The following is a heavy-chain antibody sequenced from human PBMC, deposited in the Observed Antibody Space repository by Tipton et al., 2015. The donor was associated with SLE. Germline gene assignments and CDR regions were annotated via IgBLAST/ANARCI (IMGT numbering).Heavy chain of an antibody. CDR1: GFSFSSYY. CDR3: APLPPPESWNDYHI. V-gene: IGHV3-74*01. D-gene: IGHD1-1*01. Sequence: SLRLSCAASGFSFSSYYMNWVRQVPGKGLAWVSRIETDGRSTAYADSVKGRFTVSRDNAQDTLFLQMNSLRAEDTAVYFCAPLPPPESWNDYHIWGQGTTVTVSS. CDR2: IETDGRST. J-gene: IGHJ3*02.